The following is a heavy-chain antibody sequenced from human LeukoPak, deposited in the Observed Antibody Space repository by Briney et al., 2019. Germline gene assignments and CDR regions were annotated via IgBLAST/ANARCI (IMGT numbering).Heavy chain of an antibody. CDR3: ARRPMVVVVAATGWFDP. Sequence: SETLSLTCAVYGGSFSGYYWSWIRQPPGKGLEWIGEINHSGSTNYNPSLKSRVTISVDTSKNQFSLKLSSVTAADTAVYYCARRPMVVVVAATGWFDPWGQGTLVTVSS. D-gene: IGHD2-15*01. V-gene: IGHV4-34*01. J-gene: IGHJ5*02. CDR1: GGSFSGYY. CDR2: INHSGST.